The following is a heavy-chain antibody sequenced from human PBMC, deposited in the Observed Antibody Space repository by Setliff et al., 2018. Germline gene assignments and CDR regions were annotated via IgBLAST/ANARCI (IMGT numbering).Heavy chain of an antibody. CDR2: ISAYSGNT. Sequence: GASVKVSCKASGYTLSNSILSWVRQAPGQGLEWMGWISAYSGNTYYAQKLHDRVTLTTDTSTSTAYMELRSLGTDDTAVYYCLRLVRYCTTTTCQRASGGEFWGQGTLVTVSS. CDR1: GYTLSNSI. V-gene: IGHV1-18*01. D-gene: IGHD2-2*01. CDR3: LRLVRYCTTTTCQRASGGEF. J-gene: IGHJ4*02.